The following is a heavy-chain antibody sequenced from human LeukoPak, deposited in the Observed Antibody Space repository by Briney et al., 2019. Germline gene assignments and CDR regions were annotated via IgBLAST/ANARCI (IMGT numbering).Heavy chain of an antibody. CDR2: INHSGST. CDR3: ASESYDFWSGYSLGMDV. J-gene: IGHJ6*02. Sequence: SPSETLSLTCAVYGGSFSGYYWSWIRQPPGKGLEWIGEINHSGSTNYNPSLKSRVTISVDTSKNQFSLKLSSVTAADTAVYYCASESYDFWSGYSLGMDVWGQGTTVTVSS. CDR1: GGSFSGYY. V-gene: IGHV4-34*01. D-gene: IGHD3-3*01.